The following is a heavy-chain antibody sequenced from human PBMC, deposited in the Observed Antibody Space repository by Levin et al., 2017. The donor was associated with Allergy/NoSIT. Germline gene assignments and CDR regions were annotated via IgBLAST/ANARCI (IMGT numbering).Heavy chain of an antibody. J-gene: IGHJ4*02. CDR1: FFTFVNYS. V-gene: IGHV3-9*01. Sequence: LPFSSSFFTFVNYSIHLVRQAPVTFLSFLSLLLFPLGPLASADSVKGRFTVSRDSAKKSLYLQMNGLRPEDTALYYCAKDTGYNWNTGGVFDYWGQGALLTVSS. CDR2: LLFPLGPL. D-gene: IGHD1/OR15-1a*01. CDR3: AKDTGYNWNTGGVFDY.